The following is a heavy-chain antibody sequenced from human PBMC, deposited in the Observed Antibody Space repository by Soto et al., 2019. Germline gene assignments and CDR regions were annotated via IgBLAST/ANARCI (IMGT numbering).Heavy chain of an antibody. Sequence: QVQLVQSGAEVKKSGASVKVSCKASGYPFISYSMYWVRQAPGQGLEWMSIINPRDGTTIYAQNFQDRRPMTRDTSTSTVYMELSSLRSEDTAVYYCARVCGTLDFWGQGTRVTVSS. CDR2: INPRDGTT. CDR1: GYPFISYS. V-gene: IGHV1-46*01. CDR3: ARVCGTLDF. J-gene: IGHJ4*02.